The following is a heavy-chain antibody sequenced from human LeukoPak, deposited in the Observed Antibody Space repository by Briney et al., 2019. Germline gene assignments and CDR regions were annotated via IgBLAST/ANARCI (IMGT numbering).Heavy chain of an antibody. Sequence: SVKVSCKASGGTFSSYAISWVRQAPGQGLEWMGGIIPIFGTANYAQKFQGRVTITTDESTSTAYMELSSLRSEDTAVYYCASVRGGTPRPYYFDYWGQGTLVTVSS. V-gene: IGHV1-69*05. CDR3: ASVRGGTPRPYYFDY. CDR2: IIPIFGTA. D-gene: IGHD1-14*01. CDR1: GGTFSSYA. J-gene: IGHJ4*02.